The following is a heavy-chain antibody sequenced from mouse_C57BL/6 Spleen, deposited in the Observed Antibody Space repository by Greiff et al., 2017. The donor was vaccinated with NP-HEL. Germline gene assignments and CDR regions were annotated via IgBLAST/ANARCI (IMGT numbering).Heavy chain of an antibody. CDR1: GYTFTDYY. CDR2: INPNNGGT. Sequence: EVQLQQSGPELVKPGASVKISCKASGYTFTDYYMNWVKQSHGKSLEWIGDINPNNGGTSYNQKFKGKATLTVDKSSSTAYMELRSLTSEDSAVYYCTRVRSGAYWGQGTLVTVSA. J-gene: IGHJ3*01. D-gene: IGHD3-1*01. CDR3: TRVRSGAY. V-gene: IGHV1-26*01.